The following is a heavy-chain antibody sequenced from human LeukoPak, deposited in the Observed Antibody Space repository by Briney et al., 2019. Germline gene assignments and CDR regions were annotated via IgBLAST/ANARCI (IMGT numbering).Heavy chain of an antibody. Sequence: GGSLRLSCAASGFTFSSYDMHWVRQVTGKYLEWVSAIGTTGDTYYPGSVKGRFTISRENAKNSLYLQMNSLRAGDTAVYYCARAVAAARGVNYFDYWGQGTLVTVSS. V-gene: IGHV3-13*01. D-gene: IGHD3-10*01. CDR1: GFTFSSYD. J-gene: IGHJ4*02. CDR2: IGTTGDT. CDR3: ARAVAAARGVNYFDY.